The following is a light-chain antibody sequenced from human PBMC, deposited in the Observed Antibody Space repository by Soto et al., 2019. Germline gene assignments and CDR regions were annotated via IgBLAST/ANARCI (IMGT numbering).Light chain of an antibody. Sequence: QSVLTQPPSASGTPGQRVTVSCSGSSSNIGSNYVYWYQQLPGTAPKLLIYSNNQRPSGVPDRFSGSKSGTSASLAISGLRSEDEADYYCVAWDDSLSGAVFGGGTKLTVL. J-gene: IGLJ2*01. CDR1: SSNIGSNY. V-gene: IGLV1-47*01. CDR3: VAWDDSLSGAV. CDR2: SNN.